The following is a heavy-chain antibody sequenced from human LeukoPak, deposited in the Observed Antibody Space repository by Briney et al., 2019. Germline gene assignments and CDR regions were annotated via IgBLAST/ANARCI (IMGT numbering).Heavy chain of an antibody. Sequence: GQSLKISCKGSGYSFPSYWISWVRQMPGKGLEWMGRIDPSDSYTNYSPSFQGHVTFSADKSISTAYLQWSSLKASDSAMYYCATVPVGVAGATSSGDGMDVWGKVTTVTVSS. V-gene: IGHV5-10-1*01. D-gene: IGHD6-13*01. J-gene: IGHJ6*04. CDR3: ATVPVGVAGATSSGDGMDV. CDR2: IDPSDSYT. CDR1: GYSFPSYW.